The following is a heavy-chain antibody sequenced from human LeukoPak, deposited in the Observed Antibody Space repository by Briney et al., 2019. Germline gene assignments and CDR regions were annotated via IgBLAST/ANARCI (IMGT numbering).Heavy chain of an antibody. J-gene: IGHJ6*04. Sequence: GASLKVSCKASGNTFPGYYIHWVRQAPGQGLEGLGGFIPIFGTANFAQKFQGRSTITAAKSTATAYMELSSLRSEDTAVYYCASCLRYGMDVWGKGTTVTVSS. CDR3: ASCLRYGMDV. CDR2: FIPIFGTA. D-gene: IGHD3-10*01. V-gene: IGHV1-69*06. CDR1: GNTFPGYY.